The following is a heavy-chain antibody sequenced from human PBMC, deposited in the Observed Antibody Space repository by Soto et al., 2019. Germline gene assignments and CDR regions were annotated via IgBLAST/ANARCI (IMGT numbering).Heavy chain of an antibody. CDR3: ARQIDSNIWYAWFDP. D-gene: IGHD6-13*01. CDR2: INYSGST. J-gene: IGHJ5*02. Sequence: QVQLQESGPGLVKPTETLSLTCSVSGGSISNYYWSWIRLPPGKGLEWIGYINYSGSTNYNPSLKIRVTMSGDTSKNQFSLKLNSVTAADTAVYYCARQIDSNIWYAWFDPWGQGTLVTVSS. CDR1: GGSISNYY. V-gene: IGHV4-59*01.